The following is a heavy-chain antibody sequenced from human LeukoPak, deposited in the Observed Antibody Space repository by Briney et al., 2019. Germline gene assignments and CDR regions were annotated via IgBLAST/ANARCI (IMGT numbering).Heavy chain of an antibody. CDR2: IYYSGIT. Sequence: SETLSLTCNVSGDSISYYYLTWIRQPPGKGLEWIGFIYYSGITDYHSSLKSRLTISVDTSKNRFSLKLSSVTAADTAFYYCARYIVSYPHDAFDIWGQGTMVTVSS. CDR3: ARYIVSYPHDAFDI. CDR1: GDSISYYY. D-gene: IGHD1-26*01. V-gene: IGHV4-59*01. J-gene: IGHJ3*02.